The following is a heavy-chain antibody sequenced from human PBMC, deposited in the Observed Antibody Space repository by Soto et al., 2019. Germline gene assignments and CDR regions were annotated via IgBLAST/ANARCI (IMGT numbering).Heavy chain of an antibody. Sequence: SETLSLTCAVYGGSFSGYYWNWIRQPPGKELEWIGEINHSGSTNYNPSLKSRVTISTDTSKNQFSLKLSSVTAADTAVYYCARGRRGYYGSGSYVVDWGQGTPVTVSS. J-gene: IGHJ4*02. V-gene: IGHV4-34*01. D-gene: IGHD3-10*01. CDR2: INHSGST. CDR1: GGSFSGYY. CDR3: ARGRRGYYGSGSYVVD.